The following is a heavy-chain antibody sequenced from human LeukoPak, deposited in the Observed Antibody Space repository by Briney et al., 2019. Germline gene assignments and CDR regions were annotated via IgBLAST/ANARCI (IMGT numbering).Heavy chain of an antibody. D-gene: IGHD3-22*01. CDR1: GFTFSTYS. CDR2: ISSGSSFI. V-gene: IGHV3-21*01. CDR3: ARESSGYVY. J-gene: IGHJ4*02. Sequence: NPGGSLRLSCAASGFTFSTYSMNWVRQAPGKGLEWVSSISSGSSFIYYADSVKGRFTISRDNAKNSLFLQMNGLRAEDTAVYYCARESSGYVYWGQGTLVTVSS.